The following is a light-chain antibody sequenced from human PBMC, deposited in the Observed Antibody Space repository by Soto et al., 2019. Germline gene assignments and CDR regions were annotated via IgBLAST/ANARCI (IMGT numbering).Light chain of an antibody. Sequence: QSVLTQPPSVSGAPGQRVTISCTGSSSNIRAGYDVHWYQQLPGTAPKLLMYGNSNRPSGVPDRFSGSKSGTSASLAITGLQTEDEADYYCQSYDSSLGVVFGGGTKLTVL. V-gene: IGLV1-40*01. CDR1: SSNIRAGYD. CDR3: QSYDSSLGVV. CDR2: GNS. J-gene: IGLJ2*01.